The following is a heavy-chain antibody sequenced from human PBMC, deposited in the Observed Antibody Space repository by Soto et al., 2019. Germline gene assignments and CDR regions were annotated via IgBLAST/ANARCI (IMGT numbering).Heavy chain of an antibody. CDR2: INSDGSST. J-gene: IGHJ4*02. CDR3: GRGASGSYRLDY. Sequence: EVQLVESGGGLVQPGGSLRLSCAASGFTFSSYWMHWVRQAPGKGLVWVSRINSDGSSTNYADSVNGQFTISRDNAKNTPYLQINSLRAEDTAVYYCGRGASGSYRLDYGGQGTLVAVSS. V-gene: IGHV3-74*01. D-gene: IGHD3-10*01. CDR1: GFTFSSYW.